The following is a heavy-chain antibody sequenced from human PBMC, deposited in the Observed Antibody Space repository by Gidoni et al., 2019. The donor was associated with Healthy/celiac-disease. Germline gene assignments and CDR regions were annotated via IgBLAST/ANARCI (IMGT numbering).Heavy chain of an antibody. J-gene: IGHJ3*02. CDR2: IGTAGDT. D-gene: IGHD3-10*01. Sequence: EVQLVESGGGLVQPVGSLRLSCAASGFTFSSYDMHWVRQATGKGLEWVSAIGTAGDTYYPGSVKGRFTISRENAKNSLYLQMNSLRAGDTAVYYCARVNGDKDAFDIWGQGTMVTVSS. V-gene: IGHV3-13*01. CDR3: ARVNGDKDAFDI. CDR1: GFTFSSYD.